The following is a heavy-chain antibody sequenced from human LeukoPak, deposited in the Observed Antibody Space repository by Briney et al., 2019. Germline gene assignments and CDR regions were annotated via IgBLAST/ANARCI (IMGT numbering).Heavy chain of an antibody. CDR2: VNPRNGNT. CDR1: GYTFINYN. Sequence: ASVTVSCKTSGYTFINYNINWVRQATGQGLEWMGWVNPRNGNTGYLQKFQGRLTIARDTFKDTVYMDLDSLTSEDTAVYYCARGVPIGYCSYGVCYPPYYFDYWGQGTLVTASS. V-gene: IGHV1-8*03. D-gene: IGHD2-8*01. J-gene: IGHJ4*02. CDR3: ARGVPIGYCSYGVCYPPYYFDY.